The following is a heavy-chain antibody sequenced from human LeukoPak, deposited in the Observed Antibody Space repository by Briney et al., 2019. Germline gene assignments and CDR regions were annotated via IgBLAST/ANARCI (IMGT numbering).Heavy chain of an antibody. J-gene: IGHJ5*02. V-gene: IGHV4-34*01. CDR2: INHSGRT. Sequence: SQTLSLTCAVYGGSFSGYYCSWIRQPPGKGLEWIREINHSGRTTYNPSLKSRVTISLDTSKNQFSLKLSSVTAADTAVYYCARVSFRGYDFWSGYYTRSNWFDPWGQGTLVTVSS. CDR1: GGSFSGYY. CDR3: ARVSFRGYDFWSGYYTRSNWFDP. D-gene: IGHD3-3*01.